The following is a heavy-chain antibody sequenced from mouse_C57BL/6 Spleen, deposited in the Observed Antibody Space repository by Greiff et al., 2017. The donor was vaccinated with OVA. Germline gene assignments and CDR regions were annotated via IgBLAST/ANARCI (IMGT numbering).Heavy chain of an antibody. CDR2: IDPSDSYT. Sequence: QVQLQQPGAELVRPGTSVKLSCKASGYTFTSYWLHWVKQRPGQGLEWIGVIDPSDSYTNYNQKFKGKATLTVDTSSSTAYMQLSSLTSEDSAVYYCACKTGDPDYDYWGQGTTLTVSS. J-gene: IGHJ2*01. V-gene: IGHV1-59*01. CDR1: GYTFTSYW. CDR3: ACKTGDPDYDY. D-gene: IGHD2-4*01.